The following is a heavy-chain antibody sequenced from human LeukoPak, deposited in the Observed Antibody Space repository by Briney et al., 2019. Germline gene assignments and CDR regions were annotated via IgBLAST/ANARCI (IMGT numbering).Heavy chain of an antibody. CDR2: IIPILGIA. CDR3: AREGYYYDSSGYYYLGY. CDR1: GGTFSSYA. Sequence: GASVKVSCKASGGTFSSYAISWLRQAPGQGLEWMGRIIPILGIANYAQKFQGRVTITADKSTSTAYMGLSSLRSEDTAVYYCAREGYYYDSSGYYYLGYWGQGTLVTVSS. J-gene: IGHJ4*02. D-gene: IGHD3-22*01. V-gene: IGHV1-69*04.